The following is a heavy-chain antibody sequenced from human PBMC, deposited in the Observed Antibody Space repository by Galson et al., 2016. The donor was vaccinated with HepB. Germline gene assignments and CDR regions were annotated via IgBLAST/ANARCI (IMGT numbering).Heavy chain of an antibody. V-gene: IGHV3-23*01. Sequence: SLRLSCAASGFTFSSYAMTWVRQAPGKGLEWISSISVGGHSTYYADSVKGRFTISRDNSKNTLYLQMNSLRAEDTAVYYCAKDPRGGANKLPPSFDYWGQGTLVTVSS. CDR3: AKDPRGGANKLPPSFDY. CDR2: ISVGGHST. D-gene: IGHD4-23*01. CDR1: GFTFSSYA. J-gene: IGHJ4*02.